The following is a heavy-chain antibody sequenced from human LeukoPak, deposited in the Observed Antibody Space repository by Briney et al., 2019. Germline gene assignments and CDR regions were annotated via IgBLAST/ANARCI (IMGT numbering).Heavy chain of an antibody. CDR1: GFTFSSYA. CDR2: ISGSGGST. D-gene: IGHD6-13*01. J-gene: IGHJ6*03. Sequence: GGSLRLSCAASGFTFSSYAMSWVRQAPGKGLEWVSAISGSGGSTYYAASAKGRFSISRDSSKNTLYLQMNSLRAEDTAVYYCAKTYSSSRAHYYYYYYMDVWGKGTTVTISS. V-gene: IGHV3-23*01. CDR3: AKTYSSSRAHYYYYYYMDV.